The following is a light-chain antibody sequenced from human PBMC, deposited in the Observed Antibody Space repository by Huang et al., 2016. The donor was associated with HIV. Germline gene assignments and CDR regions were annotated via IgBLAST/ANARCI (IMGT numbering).Light chain of an antibody. Sequence: DIVMTQSPDSLLVSLGERATVNCKSSQHVLHSLNNKSSLAWYQQKPGQAPKLLIYWASTRESGVPDRFSVSGSGTDFTLTITSLQAEDVALYFCQQYYTTSITFGQGTRLEIK. J-gene: IGKJ5*01. CDR3: QQYYTTSIT. V-gene: IGKV4-1*01. CDR2: WAS. CDR1: QHVLHSLNNKSS.